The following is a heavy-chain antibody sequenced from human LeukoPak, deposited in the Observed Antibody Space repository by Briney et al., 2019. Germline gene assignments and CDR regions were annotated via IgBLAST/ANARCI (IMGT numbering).Heavy chain of an antibody. Sequence: SGGPLRLSCAASGFTFSSYSMNWVRQAPGKGLEWVSYISSSSSTIYYADSVKGRFTISRDNAKNSLYLQMNSLRAEDTAVYYCALLTGMATTSNAFDIWGQGTMATVSS. CDR3: ALLTGMATTSNAFDI. CDR2: ISSSSSTI. V-gene: IGHV3-48*01. CDR1: GFTFSSYS. J-gene: IGHJ3*02. D-gene: IGHD5-24*01.